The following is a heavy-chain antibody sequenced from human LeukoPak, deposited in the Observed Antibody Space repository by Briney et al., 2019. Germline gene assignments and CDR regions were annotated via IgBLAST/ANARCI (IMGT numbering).Heavy chain of an antibody. Sequence: ASVKVYCKASGYTFTGYYMHWLRQDPGQELEWMGWINPNSGGTNYAQKFQGRVTMTRDTSISTAYMELSRLRSDDTAVYYCARGYYSSGWYGTDNWFDPWGQGTLVTVSS. CDR3: ARGYYSSGWYGTDNWFDP. V-gene: IGHV1-2*02. CDR1: GYTFTGYY. CDR2: INPNSGGT. D-gene: IGHD6-19*01. J-gene: IGHJ5*02.